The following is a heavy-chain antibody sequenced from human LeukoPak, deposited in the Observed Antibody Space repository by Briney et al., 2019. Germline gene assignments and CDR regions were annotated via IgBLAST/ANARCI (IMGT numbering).Heavy chain of an antibody. CDR3: AKGGLIMVRGPHYFDY. CDR2: ISSNGGST. Sequence: GGSLRLSCSASGFTFSNYAMHWVRQAPGKGLEYVSAISSNGGSTYYADSVKGRFTISRDNSKNTLCLQMSSLRAEDTAVYYCAKGGLIMVRGPHYFDYWRQGTLVTVS. D-gene: IGHD3-10*01. CDR1: GFTFSNYA. J-gene: IGHJ4*02. V-gene: IGHV3-64D*09.